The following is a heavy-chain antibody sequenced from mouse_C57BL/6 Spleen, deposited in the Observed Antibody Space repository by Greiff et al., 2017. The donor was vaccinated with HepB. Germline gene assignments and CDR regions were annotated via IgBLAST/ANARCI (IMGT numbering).Heavy chain of an antibody. CDR2: IWSGGST. Sequence: VKLLESGPGLVQPSQSLSITCTVSGFSLTSYGVHWVRQSPGKGLEWLGVIWSGGSTDYNAAFISRLSISKDNSKSQVFFKMNSLQADDTAIYYCARKGLLWGYFDVWGTGTTVTVSS. V-gene: IGHV2-2*01. CDR3: ARKGLLWGYFDV. CDR1: GFSLTSYG. J-gene: IGHJ1*03. D-gene: IGHD1-1*02.